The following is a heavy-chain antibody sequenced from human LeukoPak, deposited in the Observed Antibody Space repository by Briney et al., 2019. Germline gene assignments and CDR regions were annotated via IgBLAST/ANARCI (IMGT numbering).Heavy chain of an antibody. CDR2: MNPNSGST. CDR3: ARGRSTGYPYYFEY. D-gene: IGHD5-12*01. CDR1: GYTFTSYD. J-gene: IGHJ4*02. V-gene: IGHV1-8*03. Sequence: ASVMVSCKASGYTFTSYDINWVRQATGQGLEWMGWMNPNSGSTGYAQKFQGRVTITRNTSISTAYMELSGLRSEDTAVYYCARGRSTGYPYYFEYWGQGTLVTVSS.